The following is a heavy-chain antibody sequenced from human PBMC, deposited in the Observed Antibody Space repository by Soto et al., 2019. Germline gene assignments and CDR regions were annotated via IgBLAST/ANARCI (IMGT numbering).Heavy chain of an antibody. CDR1: GFTFSYYS. J-gene: IGHJ4*02. CDR2: ISGSSTYI. Sequence: EVQLVESGGGLVKPGESLRVSCAASGFTFSYYSLHWVRQAPGKGLEWVSSISGSSTYIYYADRVKGRFTISRDNPKNSLYLGMDSLRAEDTAVYYCARGDGTGLYNSGWSPRYWGQGTLVTV. CDR3: ARGDGTGLYNSGWSPRY. D-gene: IGHD6-19*01. V-gene: IGHV3-21*04.